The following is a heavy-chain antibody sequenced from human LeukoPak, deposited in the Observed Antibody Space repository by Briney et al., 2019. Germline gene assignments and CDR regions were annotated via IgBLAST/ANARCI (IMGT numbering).Heavy chain of an antibody. Sequence: GGSLRLSCAASGFALSSHWMTWVRQAPGRGPEWVANVNRDGSETYYLDSVKGRFTISKDNAKNSLYLQMNSLRAEDTALYHCARNNGMDVWGQGTTVIVSS. CDR3: ARNNGMDV. CDR1: GFALSSHW. J-gene: IGHJ6*02. V-gene: IGHV3-7*03. CDR2: VNRDGSET.